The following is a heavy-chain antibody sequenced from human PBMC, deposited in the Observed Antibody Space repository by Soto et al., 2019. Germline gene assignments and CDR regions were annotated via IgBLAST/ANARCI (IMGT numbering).Heavy chain of an antibody. Sequence: GGSLRLSCEASGCTCISYWMSWVRQATGKGLEWVANIKQDGSEKYYVDSVKGRFTISRDNAKNSLYLQMNSLRAEDTAVYYCARGGWNYSRYYYYMDVWGKGTTLTVSS. V-gene: IGHV3-7*01. CDR3: ARGGWNYSRYYYYMDV. CDR2: IKQDGSEK. J-gene: IGHJ6*03. D-gene: IGHD1-7*01. CDR1: GCTCISYW.